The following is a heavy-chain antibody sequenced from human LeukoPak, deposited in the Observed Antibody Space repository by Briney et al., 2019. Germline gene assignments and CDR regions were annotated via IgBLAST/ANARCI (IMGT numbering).Heavy chain of an antibody. CDR3: ARYYGSGSYVAPFDY. J-gene: IGHJ4*02. D-gene: IGHD3-10*01. CDR1: GYTFTSYG. V-gene: IGHV1-18*01. CDR2: ISAYNGNT. Sequence: ASVKVSCKASGYTFTSYGISWVRQAPGQGLEWMGWISAYNGNTNYAQKLQGRVTMTTDTSTSTAYMELRSLRSDDTAVYYCARYYGSGSYVAPFDYWGQGTLVTVSS.